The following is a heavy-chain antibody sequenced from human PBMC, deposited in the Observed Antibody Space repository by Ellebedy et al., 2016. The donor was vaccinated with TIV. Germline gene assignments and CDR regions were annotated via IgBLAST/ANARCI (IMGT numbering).Heavy chain of an antibody. CDR2: FDPEDGET. CDR1: GYSLTELS. CDR3: ATDLSSGSRAPAFDY. J-gene: IGHJ4*02. Sequence: ASVKVSCKVSGYSLTELSMHWVRQAPGKGLEWMGIFDPEDGETIYAQNFQGRITMTEDTSTDTAYMDLSSLRSEDTAVYYCATDLSSGSRAPAFDYWGQGVLVTVSS. V-gene: IGHV1-24*01. D-gene: IGHD6-13*01.